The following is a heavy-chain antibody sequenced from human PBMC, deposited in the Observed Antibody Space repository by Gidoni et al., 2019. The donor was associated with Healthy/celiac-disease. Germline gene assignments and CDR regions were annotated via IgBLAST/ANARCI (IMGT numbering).Heavy chain of an antibody. D-gene: IGHD1-26*01. J-gene: IGHJ4*02. CDR3: ASTNTDSGSYLAYFDY. Sequence: TGQGLEWMGGIIPIFGTANYAQKFQGRVTITADESTSTAYMELSSLRSEDTAVYYCASTNTDSGSYLAYFDYWGQGTLVTVSS. CDR2: IIPIFGTA. V-gene: IGHV1-69*01.